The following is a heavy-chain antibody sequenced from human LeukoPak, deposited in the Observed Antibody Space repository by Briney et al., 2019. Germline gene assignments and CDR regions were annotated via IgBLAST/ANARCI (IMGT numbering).Heavy chain of an antibody. D-gene: IGHD1-26*01. V-gene: IGHV3-23*01. CDR1: GFTFSSYA. CDR3: AKWSVVGATPSDAFDI. CDR2: ISGSGGST. Sequence: GGSLRLSCAASGFTFSSYAMSWVRQAPGKGLEWVSAISGSGGSTYYADSVKGRFTISRDKSKNTLYLQMNSLRAEDTAVYYCAKWSVVGATPSDAFDIWGQGTMVTVSS. J-gene: IGHJ3*02.